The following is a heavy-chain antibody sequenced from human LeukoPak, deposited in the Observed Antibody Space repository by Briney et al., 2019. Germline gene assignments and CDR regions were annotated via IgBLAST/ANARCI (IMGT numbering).Heavy chain of an antibody. CDR2: ISGSGGST. J-gene: IGHJ4*02. CDR3: AKDLGYCSGTSCYYLDY. V-gene: IGHV3-23*01. CDR1: GFTFSSYG. Sequence: GGSLRLSCAASGFTFSSYGMSWVRQAPGKGLEWVSAISGSGGSTYYADSVKGRFTISRDNSKNTLYLQMNSLRAEDTAVYYCAKDLGYCSGTSCYYLDYWGQGTLVTVSS. D-gene: IGHD2-2*01.